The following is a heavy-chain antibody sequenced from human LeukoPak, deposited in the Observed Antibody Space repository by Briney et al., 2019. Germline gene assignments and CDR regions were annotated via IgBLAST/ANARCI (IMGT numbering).Heavy chain of an antibody. D-gene: IGHD2-2*01. V-gene: IGHV3-49*03. Sequence: GGSLRLSCTASGFTLGDYAMSWFRQAPAKGQEWVGFIRSKAYGGTTEYAPSVKGRFTIPRDDSKSIAYLQMNSLKTENTAVYYCTRSYQLLEISPFDYWGQGTLVTVSS. J-gene: IGHJ4*02. CDR3: TRSYQLLEISPFDY. CDR2: IRSKAYGGTT. CDR1: GFTLGDYA.